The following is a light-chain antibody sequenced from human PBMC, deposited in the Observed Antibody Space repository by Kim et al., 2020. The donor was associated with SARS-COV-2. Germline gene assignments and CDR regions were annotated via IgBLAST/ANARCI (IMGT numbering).Light chain of an antibody. CDR1: QCITPN. CDR3: QQYNNWPPYT. J-gene: IGKJ2*01. Sequence: PGEIVTHSCGARQCITPNLAGSRQKPGRSPELLIYRASTRATGIPARFSGSGSGTEFTLTFSSLQSEDFAVYYCQQYNNWPPYTFGQGTKLEI. V-gene: IGKV3-15*01. CDR2: RAS.